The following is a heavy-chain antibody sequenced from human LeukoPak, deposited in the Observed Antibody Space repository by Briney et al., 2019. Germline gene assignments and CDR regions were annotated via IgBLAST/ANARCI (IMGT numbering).Heavy chain of an antibody. CDR2: IRYDGSNK. J-gene: IGHJ4*02. V-gene: IGHV3-30*02. CDR3: AKDRGPISGVVIIYYFDY. CDR1: GFTFSSYG. D-gene: IGHD3-3*01. Sequence: GGSLRLSCAASGFTFSSYGMHWVRQAPGKGLEWVAFIRYDGSNKYYADSVKGRFTISRDNSKNTLYLQMNSLRAEDTAVYYCAKDRGPISGVVIIYYFDYWGQGTLVTVSS.